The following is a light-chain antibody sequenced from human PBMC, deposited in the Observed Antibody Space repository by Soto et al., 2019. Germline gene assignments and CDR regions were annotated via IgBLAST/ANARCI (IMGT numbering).Light chain of an antibody. CDR3: KSYDSSLSGLYV. V-gene: IGLV1-40*01. CDR2: GDS. CDR1: SSNIGAGYD. J-gene: IGLJ1*01. Sequence: QSALTQPPSVSGAPGQRVTISCTGSSSNIGAGYDVHWYQQLPGTAPKLLIYGDSNRPSGVPDRFSGSKSGTSASLAITGLQAEDEADYYCKSYDSSLSGLYVFGTGTKVT.